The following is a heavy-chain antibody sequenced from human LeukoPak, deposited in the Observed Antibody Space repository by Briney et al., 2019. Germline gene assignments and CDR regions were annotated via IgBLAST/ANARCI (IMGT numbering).Heavy chain of an antibody. CDR2: ISYDGNIE. D-gene: IGHD3-10*01. V-gene: IGHV3-30*18. J-gene: IGHJ4*02. Sequence: SGGSLRLSCAASGFTFTTYGMHWVRQTPGKGLEWLAVISYDGNIEYYADSVKGRFTISRDNSKSTLYLQMNSLRVEDTAVYYCAKDLSFGSGKSLKWGQGTLVTVSS. CDR1: GFTFTTYG. CDR3: AKDLSFGSGKSLK.